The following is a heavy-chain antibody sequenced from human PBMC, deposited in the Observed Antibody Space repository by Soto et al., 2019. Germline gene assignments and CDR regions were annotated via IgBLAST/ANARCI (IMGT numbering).Heavy chain of an antibody. Sequence: RTKAVKLKCIGPGFLLIIAKMGVSWLRQPPGKALEWLAHIFSNDEKSYSTSLRSRLTISKDTSKSQVVLTMTNMDPVDTATYSCARIQGDYDFWEKVWFDPWGQGPLVTVSS. CDR3: ARIQGDYDFWEKVWFDP. D-gene: IGHD3-3*01. CDR1: GFLLIIAKMG. J-gene: IGHJ5*02. CDR2: IFSNDEK. V-gene: IGHV2-26*01.